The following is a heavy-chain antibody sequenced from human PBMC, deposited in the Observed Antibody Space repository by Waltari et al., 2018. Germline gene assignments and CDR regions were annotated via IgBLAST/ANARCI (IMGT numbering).Heavy chain of an antibody. J-gene: IGHJ5*02. D-gene: IGHD6-19*01. CDR1: GGSISSSSYY. V-gene: IGHV4-39*01. CDR2: IYYSGST. Sequence: QLQLQESGPGLVKPSETLSLTCTVSGGSISSSSYYWGWIRQPPGKGLEWIGSIYYSGSTYYNPSRKSRVTISVDTSKNQFSRKLSCVTAADTAVYYCARLISSGWYGWFDPWGQGTLVTVSS. CDR3: ARLISSGWYGWFDP.